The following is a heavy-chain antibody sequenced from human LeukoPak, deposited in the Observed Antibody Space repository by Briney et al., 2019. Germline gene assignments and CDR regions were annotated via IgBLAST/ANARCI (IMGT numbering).Heavy chain of an antibody. D-gene: IGHD2-2*01. Sequence: SETLSLTCTVSGGSISSYYWSWIRQPAGKGLEWIGRIYTSGSTNYNPSLKSRVTMSVDTSKNQFSLKLSSVAAADTAVYYCASDIVVVPAARGGGRYYANYWGQGTLVTVSS. V-gene: IGHV4-4*07. J-gene: IGHJ4*02. CDR2: IYTSGST. CDR1: GGSISSYY. CDR3: ASDIVVVPAARGGGRYYANY.